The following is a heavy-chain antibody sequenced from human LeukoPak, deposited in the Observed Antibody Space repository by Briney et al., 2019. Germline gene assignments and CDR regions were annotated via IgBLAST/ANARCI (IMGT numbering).Heavy chain of an antibody. J-gene: IGHJ4*02. V-gene: IGHV1-69*05. CDR2: IIPIFGTA. D-gene: IGHD2-2*02. CDR1: GGTFSSYA. Sequence: ASVKVSCKASGGTFSSYAISWVRQAPRQGLEWMGGIIPIFGTANYAQKFQGRVTITTDESTSTAYMELSSLRSEDTAVYYCAEGYCSSTSCYTQFDYWGQGTLVTVSS. CDR3: AEGYCSSTSCYTQFDY.